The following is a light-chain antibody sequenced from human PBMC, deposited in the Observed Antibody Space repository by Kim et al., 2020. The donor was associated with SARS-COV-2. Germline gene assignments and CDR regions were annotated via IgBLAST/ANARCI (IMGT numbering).Light chain of an antibody. V-gene: IGLV2-14*03. CDR2: DVS. Sequence: GQSITISCTGTSSDVGCYNYVSWYQQHPGKAPKLMIYDVSNRPSGVANRFSGSKSGNTASMTISGLQAEDEADYYCSSYTSGSTLYFGTGTKVTVL. J-gene: IGLJ1*01. CDR1: SSDVGCYNY. CDR3: SSYTSGSTLY.